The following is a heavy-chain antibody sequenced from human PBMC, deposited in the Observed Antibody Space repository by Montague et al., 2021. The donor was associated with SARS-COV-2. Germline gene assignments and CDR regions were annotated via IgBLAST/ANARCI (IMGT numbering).Heavy chain of an antibody. CDR3: AGTDYFASGKFDF. D-gene: IGHD3-10*01. V-gene: IGHV4-59*08. J-gene: IGHJ4*02. Sequence: SETLSLTCTVSGGSISGYFWSWIRQSPGKGLEWIGYIYYSGTTKYNPALKSRVAISLETSRNQFSLKLNSVTAADTAAYYCAGTDYFASGKFDFWGQGTSVTVSS. CDR2: IYYSGTT. CDR1: GGSISGYF.